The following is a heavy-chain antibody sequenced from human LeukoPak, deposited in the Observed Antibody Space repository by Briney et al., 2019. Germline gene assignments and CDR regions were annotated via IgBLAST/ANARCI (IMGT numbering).Heavy chain of an antibody. CDR1: GFTFSSYG. D-gene: IGHD2-21*02. J-gene: IGHJ4*02. V-gene: IGHV3-33*06. CDR3: AKDSGIVVVTFYSDY. Sequence: GGSLRLSCAASGFTFSSYGMHWVRQAPGKGLEWVAVIWYDGSNKYYADSVKGRFTISRDNSKNTLYLQMNSLRAEDTAVYYCAKDSGIVVVTFYSDYWGEGTLVTVSS. CDR2: IWYDGSNK.